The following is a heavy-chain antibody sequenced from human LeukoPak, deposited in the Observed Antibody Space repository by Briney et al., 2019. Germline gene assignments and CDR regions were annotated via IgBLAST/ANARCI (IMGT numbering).Heavy chain of an antibody. CDR2: ISYDGSNK. CDR3: ARGGPIDY. J-gene: IGHJ4*03. Sequence: GGSLRLSCAASGFTFSSYAMHWVRQAPGKGLEWVAVISYDGSNKYYADSVKSRFTISRDNSKNTLYLQMNSLRAEDTAVYYCARGGPIDYWGQGTTVTVSS. D-gene: IGHD3-16*01. V-gene: IGHV3-30-3*01. CDR1: GFTFSSYA.